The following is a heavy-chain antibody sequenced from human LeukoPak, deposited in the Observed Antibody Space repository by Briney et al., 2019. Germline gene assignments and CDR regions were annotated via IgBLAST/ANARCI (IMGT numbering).Heavy chain of an antibody. V-gene: IGHV5-51*01. J-gene: IGHJ4*02. CDR3: ARHGPAAGPYYFDY. CDR2: IYPGDSDT. D-gene: IGHD6-13*01. Sequence: GESLQISCKGSGYSFTSYWIGWVRPLPGKGLEWMGIIYPGDSDTRYSPSFQGQVTISADKSISTAYLQWSSLKASDTAMYYCARHGPAAGPYYFDYWGQGTLVTVSS. CDR1: GYSFTSYW.